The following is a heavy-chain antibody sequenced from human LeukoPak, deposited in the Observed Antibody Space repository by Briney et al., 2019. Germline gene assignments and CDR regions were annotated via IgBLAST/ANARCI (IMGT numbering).Heavy chain of an antibody. CDR2: ISAYSGNT. CDR1: GYTFNNYD. D-gene: IGHD3-3*01. V-gene: IGHV1-18*01. J-gene: IGHJ4*02. CDR3: ARAPDDYDLWRCPFGY. Sequence: ASVKLFCNASGYTFNNYDISWVRQAPGQGLEWMGWISAYSGNTNYAQNLQGRVTMTTDTSTSTAYMELRSLRSDDTAVYYCARAPDDYDLWRCPFGYWGQGTLVTVSS.